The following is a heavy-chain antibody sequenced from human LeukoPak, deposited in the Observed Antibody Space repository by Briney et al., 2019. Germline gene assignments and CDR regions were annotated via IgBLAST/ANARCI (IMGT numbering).Heavy chain of an antibody. V-gene: IGHV3-23*01. J-gene: IGHJ6*02. Sequence: GGSLRLSCAASGFTFSGFGMTWVRQAPGKGLEWVSAISGSGGSTYYADSVKGRFTISRDNSKNTLYLQMNSLRAEDTAVYYCAEAAAAHPYYYYGMDVWGQGTTVTVSS. D-gene: IGHD6-13*01. CDR1: GFTFSGFG. CDR2: ISGSGGST. CDR3: AEAAAAHPYYYYGMDV.